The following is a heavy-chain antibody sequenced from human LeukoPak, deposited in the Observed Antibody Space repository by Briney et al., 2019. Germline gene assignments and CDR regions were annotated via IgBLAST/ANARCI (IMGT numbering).Heavy chain of an antibody. CDR3: ARGSSGWHQGYWYFDL. CDR1: GFTFISYA. V-gene: IGHV3-13*01. Sequence: GGSLRLSCAASGFTFISYAMHWVRKATGKGLEWVSAIGTAGDTYYPGSVKGRFTISRENAKNSLYLQMNSLRAEDTAVYYCARGSSGWHQGYWYFDLWGRGTLVTVSS. J-gene: IGHJ2*01. D-gene: IGHD6-19*01. CDR2: IGTAGDT.